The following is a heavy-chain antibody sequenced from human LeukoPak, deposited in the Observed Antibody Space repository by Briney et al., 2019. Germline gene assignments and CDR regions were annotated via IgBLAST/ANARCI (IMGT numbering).Heavy chain of an antibody. CDR2: INPTGDTT. Sequence: ASVKVSCTASGYTFTNYYMDWGRHAPGQGNEWGGMINPTGDTTSFAQSFQGRVTLTSDTSTSTLYMELSSLRSEDTAVYSCAAAPGCGDDFCYSAYSYFDLWGCGPGVMVSA. V-gene: IGHV1-46*01. J-gene: IGHJ2*01. CDR3: AAAPGCGDDFCYSAYSYFDL. CDR1: GYTFTNYY. D-gene: IGHD2-21*01.